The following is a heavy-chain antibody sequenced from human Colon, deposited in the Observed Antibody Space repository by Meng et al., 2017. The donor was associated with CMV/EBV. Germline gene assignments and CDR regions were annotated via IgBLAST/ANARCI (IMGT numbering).Heavy chain of an antibody. CDR1: GYTFATYW. J-gene: IGHJ6*02. CDR3: ARRDYYYGLDV. V-gene: IGHV5-51*01. Sequence: GESLKISCEGSGYTFATYWIAWVRQQPGKGLEWVVIVYPGDSDSRYSPSFQGQVTFSADKSTNTAYLQWGSLKASDTAVYFCARRDYYYGLDVWGQGTTVTVSS. CDR2: VYPGDSDS.